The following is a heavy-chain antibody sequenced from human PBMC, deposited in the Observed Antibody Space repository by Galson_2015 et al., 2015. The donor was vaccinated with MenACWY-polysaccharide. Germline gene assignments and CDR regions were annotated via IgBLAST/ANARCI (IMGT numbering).Heavy chain of an antibody. CDR3: ARDRITGDSRWEFDY. V-gene: IGHV3-23*01. J-gene: IGHJ4*01. CDR1: GFTFNRFS. D-gene: IGHD7-27*01. Sequence: SLRLSCAASGFTFNRFSMSWVRQAPMKGLEWVSGIGATGGDTHYADPVKGRFSISRDNSKNTLFLQMNSLRAEDTAIYYCARDRITGDSRWEFDY. CDR2: IGATGGDT.